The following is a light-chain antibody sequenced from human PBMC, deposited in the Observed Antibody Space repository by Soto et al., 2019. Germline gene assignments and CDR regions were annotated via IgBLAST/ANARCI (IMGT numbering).Light chain of an antibody. CDR2: SYD. V-gene: IGLV1-44*01. CDR1: SSNLGDNT. Sequence: QSVLTQPPSASGTPGQRVTIFCSTSSSNLGDNTVNWYQHVPGTAPKLLIYSYDQRPSGAPARFSGSRSGTSASLAISGLQSEDEADYYCAAWDATLDGYVFGTGTKLTVL. CDR3: AAWDATLDGYV. J-gene: IGLJ1*01.